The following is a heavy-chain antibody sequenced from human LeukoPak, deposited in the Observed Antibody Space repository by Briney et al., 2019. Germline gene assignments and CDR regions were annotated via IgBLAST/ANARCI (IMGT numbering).Heavy chain of an antibody. Sequence: GGSLRLSCAASGFSFSIYSMNWVRQAPGSGLEWVSSISSTSSYISYADSVKGRFTISRDNAKNPLYLQMNRLRAEDTAVYYCARELIAVADTVGDFWGQGTLVTVSS. CDR1: GFSFSIYS. CDR3: ARELIAVADTVGDF. CDR2: ISSTSSYI. V-gene: IGHV3-21*01. D-gene: IGHD6-19*01. J-gene: IGHJ4*02.